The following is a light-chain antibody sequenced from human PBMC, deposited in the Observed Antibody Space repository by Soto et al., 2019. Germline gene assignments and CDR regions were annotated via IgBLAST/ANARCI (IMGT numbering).Light chain of an antibody. CDR2: DAS. CDR1: QSISSG. J-gene: IGKJ1*01. CDR3: QQYNSYPWT. Sequence: DIQMTQSPSTLSASVGDRVTITCRASQSISSGLAWYQQKPGKAPKLLIYDASSLESGLPSRFSGSGSGTEFTLTISSLQPDDFATYYCQQYNSYPWTFGQGTKVEIK. V-gene: IGKV1-5*01.